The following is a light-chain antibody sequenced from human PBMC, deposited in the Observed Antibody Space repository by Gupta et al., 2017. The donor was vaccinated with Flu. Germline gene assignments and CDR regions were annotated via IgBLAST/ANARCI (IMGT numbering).Light chain of an antibody. CDR1: SSSIGTNY. CDR3: AAWDDSLSCRV. CDR2: RNV. J-gene: IGLJ3*02. V-gene: IGLV1-47*01. Sequence: QSVLTQPPSASGTPGQRVTISCSGSSSSIGTNYVFWYQQLPGAAPKLLIYRNVQRPSGVPDRFSGSKSGTSASLAISGLRSEDEADYYCAAWDDSLSCRVFGGGTKLTVL.